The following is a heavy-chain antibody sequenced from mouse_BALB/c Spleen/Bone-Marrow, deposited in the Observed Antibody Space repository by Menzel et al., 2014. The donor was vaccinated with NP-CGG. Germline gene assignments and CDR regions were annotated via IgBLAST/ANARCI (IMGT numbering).Heavy chain of an antibody. CDR2: INPSNGGT. Sequence: QVQLQQSGAELVKPGASVKLSCKASGYTFTSYYMYWAKQRPGQGLEWIGGINPSNGGTNFNEKFKSKATLTVDKSSSTAYMQLSSLTSEDSAVYYCTSIYYDYDAGYAMDYWGQGTSVTVSS. V-gene: IGHV1S81*02. CDR1: GYTFTSYY. CDR3: TSIYYDYDAGYAMDY. D-gene: IGHD2-4*01. J-gene: IGHJ4*01.